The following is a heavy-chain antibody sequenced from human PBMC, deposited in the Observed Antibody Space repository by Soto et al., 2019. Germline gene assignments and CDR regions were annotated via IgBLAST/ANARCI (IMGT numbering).Heavy chain of an antibody. Sequence: QVQLVQSGAEVKKPGASVKVSCKASGYTFTSYYMHWVRQGPGQGLEWMGIINPSGGSTSYAQKFQGSVTMTRDTSTSTVYMELSSLGSEDTAVYYCARCVRWLQLGGVDYWGQGTLVTVSS. V-gene: IGHV1-46*01. J-gene: IGHJ4*02. CDR2: INPSGGST. CDR3: ARCVRWLQLGGVDY. D-gene: IGHD5-12*01. CDR1: GYTFTSYY.